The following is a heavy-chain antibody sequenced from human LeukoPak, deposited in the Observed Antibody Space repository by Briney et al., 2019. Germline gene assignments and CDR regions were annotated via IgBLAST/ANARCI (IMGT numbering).Heavy chain of an antibody. CDR2: IRYDGSNK. CDR3: ARVLLGAAGGFDY. V-gene: IGHV3-30*02. CDR1: GFTFSSDG. J-gene: IGHJ4*02. Sequence: GGSLRLSCAASGFTFSSDGMHWVRQAPGKGLEWVAFIRYDGSNKYYADSVKGRFTISRDNAKNTLYLQMNSLRAEDTAVYYCARVLLGAAGGFDYWGQGTLVTVSS. D-gene: IGHD6-13*01.